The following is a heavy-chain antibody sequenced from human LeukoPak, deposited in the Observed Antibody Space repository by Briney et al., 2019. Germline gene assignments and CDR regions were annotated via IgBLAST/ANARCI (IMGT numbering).Heavy chain of an antibody. Sequence: GGSLRLSCAASGFTFSDHPMTWVRQAPGKGLEWVSSISSSSSFIYYADSVKGRFTISRDNARNSVFLQMNSLRAEDTAVYYCAKGFLVVVPAAIFDYWGQGTLVTVSS. CDR1: GFTFSDHP. V-gene: IGHV3-21*01. CDR2: ISSSSSFI. J-gene: IGHJ4*02. D-gene: IGHD2-2*01. CDR3: AKGFLVVVPAAIFDY.